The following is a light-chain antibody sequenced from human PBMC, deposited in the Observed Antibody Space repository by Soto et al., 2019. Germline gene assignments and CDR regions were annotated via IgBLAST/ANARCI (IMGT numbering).Light chain of an antibody. V-gene: IGLV9-49*01. CDR2: VGTGGIVG. CDR1: SGYSNYK. J-gene: IGLJ2*01. Sequence: QLVLTQPPSASASLGASVTLTCTLSSGYSNYKVDWYQQRPGKGPRFVMRVGTGGIVGSKGDGIPDRFSVLGSGLNRYLTIQNIQEEDESDYHCGADHGSGSNFLVVFGGGTKLTVL. CDR3: GADHGSGSNFLVV.